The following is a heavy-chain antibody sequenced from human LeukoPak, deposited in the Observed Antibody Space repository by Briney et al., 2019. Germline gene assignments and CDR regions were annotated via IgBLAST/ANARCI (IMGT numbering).Heavy chain of an antibody. CDR3: AGGPYQLLYWFDP. V-gene: IGHV4-38-2*01. Sequence: PSETLSLTCAVSGYSISSGYYWGWIRQPPGKGLEWIGSIYHSGSTYYNPSLKSRVTISVDTSKNQFSLKLSSVTAADTAVYYCAGGPYQLLYWFDPWGQGTLVTVSS. CDR2: IYHSGST. D-gene: IGHD2-2*01. J-gene: IGHJ5*02. CDR1: GYSISSGYY.